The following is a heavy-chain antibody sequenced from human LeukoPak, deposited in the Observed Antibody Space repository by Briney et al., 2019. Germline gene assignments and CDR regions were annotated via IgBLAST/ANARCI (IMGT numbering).Heavy chain of an antibody. CDR1: GGSISSSSYY. CDR3: ARAGVPYSGSSSWFDP. Sequence: PSETLSLTCTVSGGSISSSSYYWGWIRQPPGKGLEWIGSIYYSGSTYYNPSLKSRVTISVDTSKNQFSLKLTSVTAADTAVFYCARAGVPYSGSSSWFDPWGQGTLVIVSS. J-gene: IGHJ5*02. D-gene: IGHD1-26*01. V-gene: IGHV4-39*07. CDR2: IYYSGST.